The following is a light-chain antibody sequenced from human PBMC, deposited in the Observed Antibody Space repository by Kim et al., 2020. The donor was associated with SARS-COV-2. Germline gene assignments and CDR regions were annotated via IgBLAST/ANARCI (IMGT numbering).Light chain of an antibody. CDR1: SGHSSYA. V-gene: IGLV4-69*01. Sequence: LGASVKLTCTLSSGHSSYAIALHQQQPKKGPRYLMKLNSDGSHSKGDGIPDRFSGSSSGAERYLTISSLQSEDEADYYCQTWGSVVFGGGTQLTVL. CDR3: QTWGSVV. J-gene: IGLJ2*01. CDR2: LNSDGSH.